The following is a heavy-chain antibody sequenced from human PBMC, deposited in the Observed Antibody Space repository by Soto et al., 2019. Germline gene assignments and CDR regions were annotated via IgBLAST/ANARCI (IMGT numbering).Heavy chain of an antibody. D-gene: IGHD2-15*01. J-gene: IGHJ4*02. CDR3: AHALGGY. CDR1: VGSFSDYY. Sequence: PSETLCITCAFYVGSFSDYYWTWIRQPPGKGLEWIGEINHSGSTNYNPSLQSRVTISVDTSKKQFSLRLSSVTAADTAVYYCAHALGGYWGQGTMVTVSS. CDR2: INHSGST. V-gene: IGHV4-34*01.